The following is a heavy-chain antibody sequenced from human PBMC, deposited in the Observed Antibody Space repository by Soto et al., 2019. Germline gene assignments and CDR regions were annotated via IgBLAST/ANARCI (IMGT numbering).Heavy chain of an antibody. V-gene: IGHV3-30*18. CDR2: ISYDGSNK. CDR3: AKQLFPHTNAFDI. CDR1: GFTFSNYG. J-gene: IGHJ3*02. D-gene: IGHD2-21*01. Sequence: GGSLRLSCAASGFTFSNYGIHWGRQAPGKGLEWVAVISYDGSNKYYADSVKGRFTISRDNSKNTLYLQMNSLRAEDTAMYYCAKQLFPHTNAFDIWGQGTMVTVSS.